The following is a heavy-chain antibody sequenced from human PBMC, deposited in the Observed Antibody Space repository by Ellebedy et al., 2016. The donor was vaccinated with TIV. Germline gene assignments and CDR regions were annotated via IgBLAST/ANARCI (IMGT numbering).Heavy chain of an antibody. Sequence: SETLSLXXTVSGGSISSGDYYWSWVRQPAGKGLEWIGRINTSSGRANYNPSLKSRVTMSVDTSKNQFSLQLNSVAAADTAVYYCAREGYKSAFDIWGQGTMVTVSS. CDR1: GGSISSGDYY. V-gene: IGHV4-61*02. CDR3: AREGYKSAFDI. CDR2: INTSSGRA. D-gene: IGHD5-12*01. J-gene: IGHJ3*02.